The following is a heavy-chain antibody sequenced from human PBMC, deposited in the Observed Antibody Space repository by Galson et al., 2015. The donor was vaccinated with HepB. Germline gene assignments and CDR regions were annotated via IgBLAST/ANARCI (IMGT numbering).Heavy chain of an antibody. CDR1: GGSISSGGYY. CDR2: IYYSGST. Sequence: TLSLTCPVSGGSISSGGYYWSWIRPHPGKGLEWIGYIYYSGSTYYNPSLKSRVTISVDTSKNQFSLKLSSVTAADTAVYYCATSSLWTYYDYIWGSYRDDAFDIWGQGTMVTVSS. J-gene: IGHJ3*02. CDR3: ATSSLWTYYDYIWGSYRDDAFDI. V-gene: IGHV4-31*03. D-gene: IGHD3-16*02.